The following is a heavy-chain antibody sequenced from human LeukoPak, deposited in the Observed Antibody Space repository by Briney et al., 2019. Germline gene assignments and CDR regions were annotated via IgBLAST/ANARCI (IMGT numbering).Heavy chain of an antibody. D-gene: IGHD3-22*01. J-gene: IGHJ4*02. CDR2: IKQDGSEK. Sequence: GGSLRLSCAASGFTFSNYWMSWVRQAPGKGLEWVANIKQDGSEKYYVDSVKGRFTISRDNAKNSLYLQMNSLRAEDTAVYYCARALYYDSSGYYRRNYYFDYWGQGTLVTVSS. CDR3: ARALYYDSSGYYRRNYYFDY. CDR1: GFTFSNYW. V-gene: IGHV3-7*01.